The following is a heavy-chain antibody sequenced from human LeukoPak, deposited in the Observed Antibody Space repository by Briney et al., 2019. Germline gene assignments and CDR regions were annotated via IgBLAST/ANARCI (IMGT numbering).Heavy chain of an antibody. CDR1: GGSISSYY. V-gene: IGHV4-59*08. Sequence: PSETLSLTCTVSGGSISSYYWSWIRQPPGKRLEWIEYIYYSGSTNYNPSLKSRVTISVDTSKNQFSLKLSSVTAADTAVYYCARHASSSWYAYWGQGTLVTVSS. D-gene: IGHD6-13*01. J-gene: IGHJ4*02. CDR2: IYYSGST. CDR3: ARHASSSWYAY.